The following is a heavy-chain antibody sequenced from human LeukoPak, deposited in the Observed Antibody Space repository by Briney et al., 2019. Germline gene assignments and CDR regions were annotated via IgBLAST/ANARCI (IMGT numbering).Heavy chain of an antibody. Sequence: GESLKISCKGSGYSFTSYWIGWVRQMPGKGLEWMGIIYPGDSDTRYSPSFQGQDTISADKSISTAYLQWSSLKASDTAMYYCARLYALGYCSSTSCYASVYWFDPWGQGTLVTVSS. J-gene: IGHJ5*02. CDR3: ARLYALGYCSSTSCYASVYWFDP. CDR1: GYSFTSYW. D-gene: IGHD2-2*01. V-gene: IGHV5-51*01. CDR2: IYPGDSDT.